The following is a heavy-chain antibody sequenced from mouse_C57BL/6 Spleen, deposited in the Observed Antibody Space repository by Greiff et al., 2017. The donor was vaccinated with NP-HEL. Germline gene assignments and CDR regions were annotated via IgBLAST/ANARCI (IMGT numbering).Heavy chain of an antibody. J-gene: IGHJ1*03. V-gene: IGHV3-6*01. D-gene: IGHD1-1*01. CDR1: GYSITSGYY. Sequence: EVQLQQSGPGLVKPSQSLSLTCSVTGYSITSGYYWNWIRQFPGNKLEWMGYISYDGSNNYNPSLKNRISITRDTSKNQFFLKLNSVTTEDTATYYCARDQGGYYGSSNGYFDVWGTGTTVTVSS. CDR3: ARDQGGYYGSSNGYFDV. CDR2: ISYDGSN.